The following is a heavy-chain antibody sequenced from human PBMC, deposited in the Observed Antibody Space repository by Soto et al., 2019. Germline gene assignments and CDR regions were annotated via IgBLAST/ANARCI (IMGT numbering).Heavy chain of an antibody. CDR1: GGSISSYY. Sequence: SETLSLTCTVSGGSISSYYWSWIRQPPGKGLEWIGYIYYSGSTNYNPSLKSRVTISVDTSKNQFSLKLSSVTAADTAVYYCARTRGYCSSTSCYTGNWFDPRGQGTLVTVSS. D-gene: IGHD2-2*02. J-gene: IGHJ5*02. V-gene: IGHV4-59*01. CDR3: ARTRGYCSSTSCYTGNWFDP. CDR2: IYYSGST.